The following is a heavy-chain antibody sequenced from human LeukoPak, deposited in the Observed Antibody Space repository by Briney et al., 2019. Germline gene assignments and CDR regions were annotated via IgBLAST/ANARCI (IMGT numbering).Heavy chain of an antibody. Sequence: SVKVSCKASGGTFSRFTISWVRQAPGQGFEWMGGITPIFGTANFAQKFQGRVSITADESTSTAFMELSSLRSEDTAVYYCARGRYCSSTSCSPSFYFDFWGQGTLATVSS. J-gene: IGHJ4*02. CDR2: ITPIFGTA. CDR1: GGTFSRFT. V-gene: IGHV1-69*01. D-gene: IGHD2-2*01. CDR3: ARGRYCSSTSCSPSFYFDF.